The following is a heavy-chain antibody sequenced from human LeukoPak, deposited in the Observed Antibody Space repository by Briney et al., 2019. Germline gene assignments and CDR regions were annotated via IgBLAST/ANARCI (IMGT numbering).Heavy chain of an antibody. D-gene: IGHD5-18*01. CDR1: GYSISSGYY. CDR2: IYHSGST. V-gene: IGHV4-38-2*01. CDR3: ARLLGGYSYGYRGYFDY. Sequence: PSETLSLTCAVSGYSISSGYYWGWIRQPPGKGLEWIGRIYHSGSTYYNPSLKSRVTISVDTSENQFSLKLSSVTAADTAVYYCARLLGGYSYGYRGYFDYWGQGTLVTVSS. J-gene: IGHJ4*02.